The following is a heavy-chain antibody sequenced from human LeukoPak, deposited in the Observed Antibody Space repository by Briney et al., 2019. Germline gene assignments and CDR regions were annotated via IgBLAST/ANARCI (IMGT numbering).Heavy chain of an antibody. CDR1: GGSISSSSYY. J-gene: IGHJ5*02. CDR2: IYYSGST. CDR3: ARHRSRKTTGTTSINWFDP. Sequence: PSETLSLTRTVSGGSISSSSYYWGWIRQPPGKGLEWIGSIYYSGSTYYNPSLKSRVTISVDTSKNQFSLKLSSVTAADTAVYYCARHRSRKTTGTTSINWFDPWGQGTLVTVSS. V-gene: IGHV4-39*01. D-gene: IGHD1-1*01.